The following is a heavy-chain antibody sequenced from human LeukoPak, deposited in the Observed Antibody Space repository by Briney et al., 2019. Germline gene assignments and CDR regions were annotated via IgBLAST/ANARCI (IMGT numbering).Heavy chain of an antibody. V-gene: IGHV3-64*01. CDR2: ISSNGGST. CDR3: AREASIVVVPAAITLRQHAFDI. D-gene: IGHD2-2*01. CDR1: GFTFSSYA. Sequence: GGSLRLSCAASGFTFSSYAMHWVRQAPGKGLEYVSAISSNGGSTYYANSVKGRFTISRDNSKNTLYLQMGSLRAEDMAVYYCAREASIVVVPAAITLRQHAFDIWGQGTMVTVSS. J-gene: IGHJ3*02.